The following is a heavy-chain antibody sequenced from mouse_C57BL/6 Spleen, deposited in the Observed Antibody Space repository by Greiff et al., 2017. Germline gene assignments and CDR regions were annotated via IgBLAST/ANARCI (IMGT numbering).Heavy chain of an antibody. J-gene: IGHJ4*01. CDR1: GFSLTSYG. CDR3: SKKLGRDCYAMDD. D-gene: IGHD4-1*01. CDR2: IWRGGST. V-gene: IGHV2-5*01. Sequence: VQRVESGPGLVQPSQSLSITCTVSGFSLTSYGVHWVRQSPGKGLEWLGVIWRGGSTDYNAAFMSRLSITKDNSKSPVFFKMNSLQADDTAIYYGSKKLGRDCYAMDDWGQGTSVTVSS.